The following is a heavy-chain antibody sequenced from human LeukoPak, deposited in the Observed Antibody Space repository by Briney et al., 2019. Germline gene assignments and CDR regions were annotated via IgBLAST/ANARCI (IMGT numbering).Heavy chain of an antibody. CDR1: GFTFSSYE. CDR2: ISSSGSTI. CDR3: TRDMIYTFHY. D-gene: IGHD3-16*01. J-gene: IGHJ4*02. Sequence: PGGSLRLSCAASGFTFSSYEMNWVRQAPGKGLEWVSYISSSGSTIYYADSVKGRFTISRDNAKNSLYLQMNSLRAEDTAVYYCTRDMIYTFHYWGQGTLVTVSS. V-gene: IGHV3-48*03.